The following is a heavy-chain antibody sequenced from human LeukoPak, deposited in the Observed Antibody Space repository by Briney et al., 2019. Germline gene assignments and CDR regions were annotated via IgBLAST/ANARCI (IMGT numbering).Heavy chain of an antibody. J-gene: IGHJ4*02. CDR3: ARLASSGWSHCDY. CDR2: IYYSGST. Sequence: SETLSLTCTVSGGSISGYYWSWIRQPPGKGPEWIGYIYYSGSTNYNPSLKSRVTISIDTSKNQFSLRMNSVTAADTAVYYCARLASSGWSHCDYWGQGTLVTVSS. CDR1: GGSISGYY. V-gene: IGHV4-59*08. D-gene: IGHD6-19*01.